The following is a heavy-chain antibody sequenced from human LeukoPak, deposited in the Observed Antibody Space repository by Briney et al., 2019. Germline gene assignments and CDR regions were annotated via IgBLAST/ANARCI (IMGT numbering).Heavy chain of an antibody. CDR3: ALSGSPTGYYYGMDV. Sequence: SETLSLTCTVSGYSISSGYYWGWIRQPPGKGLEWIGSIYHSGSTYYNPSLKSRVTISVDTSKNQFSLKLSSVTAADTAVYYCALSGSPTGYYYGMDVWGQGTTVTVSS. D-gene: IGHD4-17*01. V-gene: IGHV4-38-2*02. CDR2: IYHSGST. CDR1: GYSISSGYY. J-gene: IGHJ6*02.